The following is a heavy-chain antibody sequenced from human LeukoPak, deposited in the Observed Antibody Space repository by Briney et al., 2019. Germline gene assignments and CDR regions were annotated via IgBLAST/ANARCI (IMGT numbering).Heavy chain of an antibody. Sequence: SETLSLTCSVSGGAIGSDGYYWNWIRQHPGKGLEWIGYIYYSGSASYNPSLKSRVTISVDTSKNQLSLRLSSVTAADTAVYYCARGRFYGFSGDSWGQGSLVTVSS. D-gene: IGHD3-10*01. V-gene: IGHV4-31*03. CDR2: IYYSGSA. J-gene: IGHJ4*02. CDR3: ARGRFYGFSGDS. CDR1: GGAIGSDGYY.